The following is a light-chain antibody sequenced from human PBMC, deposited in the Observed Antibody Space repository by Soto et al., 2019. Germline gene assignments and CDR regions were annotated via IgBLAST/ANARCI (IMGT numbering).Light chain of an antibody. CDR1: QTISSW. J-gene: IGKJ5*01. CDR2: KAS. V-gene: IGKV1-5*03. Sequence: DIQMTQSPSTLSGSVGDRVTITCRASQTISSWLAWYQQKPGKAPKLLIYKASTLKSGVPSRFSGSGSGTAFTLTISSLQPEDFATYYCQQTYSTPPITFGQGTRLEIK. CDR3: QQTYSTPPIT.